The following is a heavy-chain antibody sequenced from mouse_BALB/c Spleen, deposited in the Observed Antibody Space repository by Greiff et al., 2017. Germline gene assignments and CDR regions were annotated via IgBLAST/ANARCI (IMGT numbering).Heavy chain of an antibody. CDR1: GFTFSSFG. CDR3: ARDGAWFAY. CDR2: ISSGSSTI. J-gene: IGHJ3*01. V-gene: IGHV5-17*02. Sequence: EVNLVESGGGLVQPGGSRKLSCAASGFTFSSFGMHWVRQAPEKGLEWVAYISSGSSTIYYADTVKGRFTISRDNPKNTLFLQMTSLRSEDTAMYYCARDGAWFAYWGQGTLVTVSA.